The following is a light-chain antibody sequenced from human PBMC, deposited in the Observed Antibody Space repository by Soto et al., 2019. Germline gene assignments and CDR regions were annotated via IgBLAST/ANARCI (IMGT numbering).Light chain of an antibody. J-gene: IGKJ4*01. CDR2: DAS. V-gene: IGKV1-33*01. CDR1: QDISNH. Sequence: DIPMTQSPSSLSASVGDRVTITCQASQDISNHLNWYQQKPGKAPKLLIFDASSVEAGVPSRFSGSGSGTHFTFTIHSQHAEDIATDFCEQYGDLPLTFGGGTKV. CDR3: EQYGDLPLT.